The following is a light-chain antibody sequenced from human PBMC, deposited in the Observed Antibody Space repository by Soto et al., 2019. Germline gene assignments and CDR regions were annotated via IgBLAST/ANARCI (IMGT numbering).Light chain of an antibody. CDR1: SSDVGGYDY. Sequence: SVLTQPPSASGSPGQSVTISCTGTSSDVGGYDYVSWYQQHPGKAPKLMIYEVTIRPSGVSDRFSGSKSGNTASLTVSGLQAEGEADYYCSSYTGGNPSYVFGTGTKVTVL. V-gene: IGLV2-8*01. CDR2: EVT. CDR3: SSYTGGNPSYV. J-gene: IGLJ1*01.